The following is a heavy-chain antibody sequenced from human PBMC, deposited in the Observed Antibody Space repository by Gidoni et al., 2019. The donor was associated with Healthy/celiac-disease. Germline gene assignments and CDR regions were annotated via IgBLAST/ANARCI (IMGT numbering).Heavy chain of an antibody. J-gene: IGHJ4*02. CDR3: AKDRDDFWSGYSDY. V-gene: IGHV3-30*18. CDR1: GFTFSSYG. CDR2: ISYDGSNK. Sequence: QVQLVESGGGVVQPGRSLRLSCAAPGFTFSSYGMHWVRQAPGKGLEWVAVISYDGSNKYYADSVKGRFTISRDNSKNTLYLQMNSLRAEDTAVYYCAKDRDDFWSGYSDYWGQGTLVTVSS. D-gene: IGHD3-3*01.